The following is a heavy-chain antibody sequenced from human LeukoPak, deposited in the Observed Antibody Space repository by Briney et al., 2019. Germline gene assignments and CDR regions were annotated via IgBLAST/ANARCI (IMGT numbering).Heavy chain of an antibody. CDR1: GFTFNRDW. D-gene: IGHD6-6*01. J-gene: IGHJ4*02. CDR3: AKDLRYSSSSGYFDY. V-gene: IGHV3-23*01. CDR2: ISGSGGST. Sequence: TGGSLRLSCAASGFTFNRDWTAWVRQAPGKELEWVSAISGSGGSTYYADSVKGRFTISRDNSKNTLYLQMNSLRAEDTAVYYCAKDLRYSSSSGYFDYWGQGTLVTVSS.